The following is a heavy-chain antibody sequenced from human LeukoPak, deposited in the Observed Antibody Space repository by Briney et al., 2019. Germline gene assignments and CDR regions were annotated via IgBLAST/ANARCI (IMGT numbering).Heavy chain of an antibody. Sequence: GGSLRLSCAASGFTFNTYGMHWVRQTPGKGLEWVANIKQDGSEKYYVDSVKGRFTISRDNAKNSLYLQMNSLRAEDTAVYYCARDVLRYFDWSYYFDYWGQGTLVTVSS. CDR3: ARDVLRYFDWSYYFDY. CDR2: IKQDGSEK. V-gene: IGHV3-7*01. D-gene: IGHD3-9*01. J-gene: IGHJ4*02. CDR1: GFTFNTYG.